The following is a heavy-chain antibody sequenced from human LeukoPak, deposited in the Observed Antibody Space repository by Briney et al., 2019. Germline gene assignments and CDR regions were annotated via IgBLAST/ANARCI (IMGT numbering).Heavy chain of an antibody. Sequence: GESLKISCKGSGYTFTSYWIGWVRQMPGKGLEWMGIIYPGDSDTRYSPSFQGQVTISADRPINTAYLHWSSLQASDTAIYYCARPRTLVRGVIGYYFDYWGQGTLVTVSP. V-gene: IGHV5-51*01. CDR2: IYPGDSDT. J-gene: IGHJ4*02. CDR1: GYTFTSYW. CDR3: ARPRTLVRGVIGYYFDY. D-gene: IGHD3-10*01.